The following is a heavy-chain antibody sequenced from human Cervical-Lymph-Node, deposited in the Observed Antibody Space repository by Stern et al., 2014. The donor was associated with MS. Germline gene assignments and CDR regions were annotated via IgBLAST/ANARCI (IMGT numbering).Heavy chain of an antibody. V-gene: IGHV1-18*01. CDR3: ARDGYFDSSGDY. D-gene: IGHD3-22*01. CDR1: GYTFSNYA. Sequence: VQLGDSGAEVKKPGAPGKVSCTASGYTFSNYAFSWVRQAPGQGLEGMGWISANTADPRYAQKLQGRVTMTTDTSTSTSYMELRSLTSDDTAIYYCARDGYFDSSGDYWGQGTLVTVSS. J-gene: IGHJ4*02. CDR2: ISANTADP.